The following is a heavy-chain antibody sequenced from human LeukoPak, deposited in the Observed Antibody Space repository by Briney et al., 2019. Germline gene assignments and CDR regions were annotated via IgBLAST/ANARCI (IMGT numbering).Heavy chain of an antibody. CDR1: GFTFSIYA. CDR2: ITSSGETT. J-gene: IGHJ4*02. D-gene: IGHD3-22*01. Sequence: PGGSLRLSCVASGFTFSIYAMGWVRQAPGKGLEWVSSITSSGETTFYAGSVKGQFTISRDNSKNTMYLQMNSLRAEDTAVYYCARDRPNYYGSNGHYYRRDGDYWGQGTLVTVSS. V-gene: IGHV3-23*01. CDR3: ARDRPNYYGSNGHYYRRDGDY.